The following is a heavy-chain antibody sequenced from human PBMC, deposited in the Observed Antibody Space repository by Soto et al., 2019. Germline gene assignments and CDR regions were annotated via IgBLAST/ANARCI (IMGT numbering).Heavy chain of an antibody. D-gene: IGHD1-26*01. CDR1: GGTFSSYA. J-gene: IGHJ6*02. Sequence: ASVKVSCKASGGTFSSYAISWVRQAPGQGLEWMGGIIPIFGTANYAQKFQGRVTITADESTSTAYMELSSLRSEDTAVYYCARVGSYYHNYYYGMDVWGQGTTVTVSS. CDR3: ARVGSYYHNYYYGMDV. CDR2: IIPIFGTA. V-gene: IGHV1-69*13.